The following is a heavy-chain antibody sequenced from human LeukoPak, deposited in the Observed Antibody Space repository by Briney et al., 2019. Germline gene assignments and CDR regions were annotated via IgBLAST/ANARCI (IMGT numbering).Heavy chain of an antibody. J-gene: IGHJ3*02. Sequence: PGGSLRLSCAASGFTFSSYSMNWVRRAPGKGLEWVSYIGTSSGMIYYADSVKGRFTISRDNARNSLYLQMNSLRVEDTAVYYCASGDDVVVVIDAFDIWGQGTMVTVSS. CDR1: GFTFSSYS. CDR2: IGTSSGMI. V-gene: IGHV3-48*01. D-gene: IGHD2-21*01. CDR3: ASGDDVVVVIDAFDI.